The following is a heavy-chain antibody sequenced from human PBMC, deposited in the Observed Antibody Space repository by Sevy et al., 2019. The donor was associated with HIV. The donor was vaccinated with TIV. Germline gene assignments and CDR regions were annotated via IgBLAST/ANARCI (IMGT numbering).Heavy chain of an antibody. V-gene: IGHV3-21*01. CDR2: ISSSSSYI. Sequence: GGSLRLSCAASGFTFSSYSMNWVRQAPGKGLEWVSSISSSSSYIYYADSVKGRFTISRDNAKNSLYLQMNSLRAEDTAVYYCARHSAVVPAAAFDYWGQGTLVTVSS. CDR3: ARHSAVVPAAAFDY. D-gene: IGHD2-2*01. J-gene: IGHJ4*02. CDR1: GFTFSSYS.